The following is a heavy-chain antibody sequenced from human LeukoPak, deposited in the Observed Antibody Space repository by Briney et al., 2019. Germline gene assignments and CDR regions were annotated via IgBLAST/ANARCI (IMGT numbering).Heavy chain of an antibody. D-gene: IGHD3-3*01. V-gene: IGHV3-48*01. CDR3: ARVGGPVLRFLEWLPHSTLYNWFDP. CDR1: GFTFSSYS. J-gene: IGHJ5*02. Sequence: PGGSLRLSCAASGFTFSSYSMTWVRQAPGKGLEWVSYISSSSSTIYYADSVKGRFTISRDNAKNSLYLQMNSLRAEDTAVYYCARVGGPVLRFLEWLPHSTLYNWFDPWGQGTLVTVSS. CDR2: ISSSSSTI.